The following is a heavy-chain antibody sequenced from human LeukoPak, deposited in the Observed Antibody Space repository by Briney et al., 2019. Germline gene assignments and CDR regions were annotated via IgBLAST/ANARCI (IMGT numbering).Heavy chain of an antibody. J-gene: IGHJ4*02. CDR3: ARRPGRDGYNLYYFDY. CDR1: GYSFTSYW. Sequence: GESLKISCKGSGYSFTSYWIGWVRQMPGKGLEWMGIIYPGDSDTRYSLSFQGQVTISADKSISTAYLQWSSLKASDTAMYYCARRPGRDGYNLYYFDYWGQGTLVTVSS. D-gene: IGHD5-24*01. V-gene: IGHV5-51*01. CDR2: IYPGDSDT.